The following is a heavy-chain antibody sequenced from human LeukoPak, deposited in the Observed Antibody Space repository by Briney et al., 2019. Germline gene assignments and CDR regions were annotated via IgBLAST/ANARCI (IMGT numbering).Heavy chain of an antibody. J-gene: IGHJ4*02. D-gene: IGHD5-12*01. Sequence: PGRSLRLSCAASGFTFTNYAMHWVRQAPGKGLEWVAVVLSDETEKYLADSVKGRFTISRDNSKNTLYLQMNSLRAEDTAVYYCARDLEGDIPTYFDYWGQGTLVSVSS. V-gene: IGHV3-30*04. CDR2: VLSDETEK. CDR3: ARDLEGDIPTYFDY. CDR1: GFTFTNYA.